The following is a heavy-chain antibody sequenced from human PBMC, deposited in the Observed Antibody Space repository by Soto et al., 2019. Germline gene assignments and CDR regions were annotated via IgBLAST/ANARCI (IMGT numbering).Heavy chain of an antibody. CDR1: GFTFSSYA. CDR3: ARDLLGYCSGGSCTSGIY. Sequence: QVQLVESGGGVVQPGRSLRLSCAASGFTFSSYAMHWVRQAPGKGLEWVAVISYDGSNKYYADSAKGRFTISRDNSKNTLYLQMNSLRAEDTAVYYCARDLLGYCSGGSCTSGIYWGQGTLVTVSS. J-gene: IGHJ4*02. D-gene: IGHD2-15*01. CDR2: ISYDGSNK. V-gene: IGHV3-30-3*01.